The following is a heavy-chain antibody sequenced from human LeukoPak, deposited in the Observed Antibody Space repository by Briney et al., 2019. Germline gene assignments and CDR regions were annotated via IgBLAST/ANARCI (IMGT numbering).Heavy chain of an antibody. CDR3: ARVVAAITNWFDP. J-gene: IGHJ5*02. Sequence: GGSLRLSCAASGFTFSSNWMSWVRQAPGKGLEWVANIDQGGSGKYYVDSVKGRFTISGDNAKNSLYLQMNSLRAEDTAVYYCARVVAAITNWFDPWGQGTLVTVSS. V-gene: IGHV3-7*03. CDR1: GFTFSSNW. D-gene: IGHD2-21*02. CDR2: IDQGGSGK.